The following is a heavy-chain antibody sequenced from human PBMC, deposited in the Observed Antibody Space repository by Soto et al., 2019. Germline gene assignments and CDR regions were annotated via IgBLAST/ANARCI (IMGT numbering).Heavy chain of an antibody. CDR3: ARNYYDSSDRDYLDY. J-gene: IGHJ4*02. D-gene: IGHD3-22*01. CDR2: INPITGGT. Sequence: ASVKVSCKASGYTFTSYYIHWVRQAPGQGLEWMGWINPITGGTNYAPKFQGRVTMTRDTSITTAYMELSRLRSDDTAVYYCARNYYDSSDRDYLDYWGQGTPVTVS. CDR1: GYTFTSYY. V-gene: IGHV1-2*02.